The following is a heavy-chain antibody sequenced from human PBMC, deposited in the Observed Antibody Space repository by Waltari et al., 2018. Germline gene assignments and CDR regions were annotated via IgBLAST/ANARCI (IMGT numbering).Heavy chain of an antibody. D-gene: IGHD5-18*01. CDR1: GGSIRSGDYY. V-gene: IGHV4-30-4*08. CDR2: IYYSGST. Sequence: QVQLQESGPGLVKPSQTLSLTCTVSGGSIRSGDYYWSWIRQPPGKGLEWIGYIYYSGSTYYNPSLKSRVTISVDTSKNQFSLKLSSVTAADTAVYYCARGADVDTAMDDAFDIWGQGTMVTVSS. J-gene: IGHJ3*02. CDR3: ARGADVDTAMDDAFDI.